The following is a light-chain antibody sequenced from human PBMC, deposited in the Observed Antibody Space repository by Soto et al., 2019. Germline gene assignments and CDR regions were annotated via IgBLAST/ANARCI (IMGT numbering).Light chain of an antibody. J-gene: IGKJ3*01. CDR3: QQRSNWPLT. V-gene: IGKV3-11*01. CDR2: DAS. CDR1: QSVSNF. Sequence: PGERATLSCRASQSVSNFIAWYQHKPGQAPRLLIYDASNRVTGIPARFSGSGFGTDFTLTISSLEPEDFAVYYCQQRSNWPLTFGPGTKVDIK.